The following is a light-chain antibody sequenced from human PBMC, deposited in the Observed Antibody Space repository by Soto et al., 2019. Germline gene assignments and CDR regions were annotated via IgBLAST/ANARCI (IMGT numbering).Light chain of an antibody. CDR2: HAS. CDR3: QQYNSYP. CDR1: QSISNW. J-gene: IGKJ1*01. V-gene: IGKV1-5*01. Sequence: DIQMTQAPSTLPASVGDRVTITCRASQSISNWLAWYQKKPGTATKLLIYHASTLESGVPSRFSGSGSGTEFTLTISSLQPDDFATYYCQQYNSYPFGQGTKVDIK.